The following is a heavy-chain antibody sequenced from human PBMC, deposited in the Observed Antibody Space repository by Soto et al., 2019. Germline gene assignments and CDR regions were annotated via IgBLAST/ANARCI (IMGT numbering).Heavy chain of an antibody. D-gene: IGHD6-13*01. CDR1: GFTFSSYA. CDR2: ISGSGGST. Sequence: GGSLRLSCAASGFTFSSYAMSWVRQAPGKGLEWVSAISGSGGSTYYADSVKGRFTISRDNSKNTLYLQMNSLRAEDTAVYYCAKDRGSSSWAYYFDYWGQGTLVTVSS. J-gene: IGHJ4*02. V-gene: IGHV3-23*01. CDR3: AKDRGSSSWAYYFDY.